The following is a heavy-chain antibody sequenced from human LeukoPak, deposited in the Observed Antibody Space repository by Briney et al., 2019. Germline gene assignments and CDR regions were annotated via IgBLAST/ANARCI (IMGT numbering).Heavy chain of an antibody. V-gene: IGHV5-10-1*01. D-gene: IGHD2-15*01. CDR3: ARQGELYCSGGSCNRLDP. Sequence: HGESLKISCKGSGYNFTSYWISWVRQMPGKGLEWMGRIDPSDSYTNYSPSFQGHVTISADKSISTAYLQWSSLKASDTAMYYCARQGELYCSGGSCNRLDPWGQGTLVTVSS. J-gene: IGHJ5*02. CDR1: GYNFTSYW. CDR2: IDPSDSYT.